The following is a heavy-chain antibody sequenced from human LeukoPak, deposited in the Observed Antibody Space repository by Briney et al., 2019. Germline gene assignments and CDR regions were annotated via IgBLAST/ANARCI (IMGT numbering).Heavy chain of an antibody. D-gene: IGHD6-19*01. CDR2: IYYSGST. CDR3: ARDRRGPSSGWYGYYFDY. V-gene: IGHV4-59*01. Sequence: SETLSLTCTVSGGSISRYYWSWIRQPPGKGLEWIGYIYYSGSTNYNPSLKSRATISVDTSKNQFSLRLSSVTAADTAMYYCARDRRGPSSGWYGYYFDYWGQGTLVTVSS. J-gene: IGHJ4*02. CDR1: GGSISRYY.